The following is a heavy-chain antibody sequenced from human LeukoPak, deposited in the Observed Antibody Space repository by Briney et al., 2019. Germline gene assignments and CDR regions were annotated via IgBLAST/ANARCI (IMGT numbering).Heavy chain of an antibody. V-gene: IGHV3-11*03. D-gene: IGHD3-10*01. J-gene: IGHJ4*02. CDR1: GFTFSDYY. CDR2: ITSRSSYT. CDR3: ARVGRYYYGSGSYYGYYFDS. Sequence: PGGSLRLSCAASGFTFSDYYMSWIRQAPGEGLEWVSYITSRSSYTDYADSVKGRFTISRDNAKNSLYLQMKSLRAEDTAVYYCARVGRYYYGSGSYYGYYFDSWGQGTLVTVSS.